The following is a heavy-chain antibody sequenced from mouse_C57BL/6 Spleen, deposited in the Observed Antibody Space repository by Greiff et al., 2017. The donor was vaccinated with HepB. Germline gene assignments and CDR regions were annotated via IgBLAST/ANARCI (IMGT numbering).Heavy chain of an antibody. CDR1: GFTFSSYG. CDR3: ARDYDGVDY. CDR2: ISSGGSYT. D-gene: IGHD2-4*01. J-gene: IGHJ2*01. Sequence: EVKVVESGGDLVKPGGSLKLSCAASGFTFSSYGMSWVRQTPDKRLEWVATISSGGSYTYYPDSVKGRFTISRDNAKNTLYLQMSSLKSEDTAMYYCARDYDGVDYWGQGTTLTVSS. V-gene: IGHV5-6*01.